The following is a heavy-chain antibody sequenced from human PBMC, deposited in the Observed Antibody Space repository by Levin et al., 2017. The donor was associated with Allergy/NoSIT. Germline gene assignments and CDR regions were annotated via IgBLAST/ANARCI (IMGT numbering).Heavy chain of an antibody. D-gene: IGHD5-24*01. CDR3: ARSTDVYNWGRGAFDS. Sequence: MAGGSLRLSCIVSGDSISDYYWSWIRQSPGKGLEWIGYIYYSGNSKYNPSLESRVTISIDTSKNQFSLTLRSVTAADTAVFYCARSTDVYNWGRGAFDSWGQGTMVTVSS. J-gene: IGHJ3*02. CDR1: GDSISDYY. CDR2: IYYSGNS. V-gene: IGHV4-59*13.